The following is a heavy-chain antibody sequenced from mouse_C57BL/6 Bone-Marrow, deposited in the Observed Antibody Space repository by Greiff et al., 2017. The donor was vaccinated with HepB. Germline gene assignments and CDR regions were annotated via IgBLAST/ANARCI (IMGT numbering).Heavy chain of an antibody. CDR2: IYPGDGDT. CDR3: ASLLWQGLYFDY. Sequence: QVQLKQSGPELVKPGASVKISCKASGYAFSSSWMNWVKQRPGKGLEWIGRIYPGDGDTNYNGKFKGKATLTADKSSSTAYMQLSSLTSEDSAVYFCASLLWQGLYFDYWGQGTTLTVSS. D-gene: IGHD2-1*01. J-gene: IGHJ2*01. CDR1: GYAFSSSW. V-gene: IGHV1-82*01.